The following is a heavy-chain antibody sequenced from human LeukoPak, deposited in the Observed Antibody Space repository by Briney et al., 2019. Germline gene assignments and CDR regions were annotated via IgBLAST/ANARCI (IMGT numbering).Heavy chain of an antibody. D-gene: IGHD3-10*01. V-gene: IGHV4-61*02. CDR3: ARTPMVRGVIKRSSWFDP. J-gene: IGHJ5*02. Sequence: SETLSLTCTVSSGSISSGSYYWSWIRQPAGKGLEWIGRIFNSGTTHYNPSLKSRVTMSVDTSKNQFSLKLSSVTAADTAVYYCARTPMVRGVIKRSSWFDPWGQGTLVTVSS. CDR1: SGSISSGSYY. CDR2: IFNSGTT.